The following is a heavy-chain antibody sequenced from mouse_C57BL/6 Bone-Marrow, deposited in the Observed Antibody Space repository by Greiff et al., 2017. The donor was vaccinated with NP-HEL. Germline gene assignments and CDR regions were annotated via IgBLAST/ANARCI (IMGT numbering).Heavy chain of an antibody. J-gene: IGHJ3*01. CDR3: ARPTLSYYYGSAWFAY. CDR1: GFTFSSYT. D-gene: IGHD1-1*01. CDR2: ISGGGGNT. V-gene: IGHV5-9*01. Sequence: EVMLVESGGGLVKPGGSLKLSCAASGFTFSSYTMSWVRQTPEKRLEWVATISGGGGNTYYPDSVKGRFTISRDNAKNTLYLQMSSLRSEDTALYYCARPTLSYYYGSAWFAYWGQGTLVTVSA.